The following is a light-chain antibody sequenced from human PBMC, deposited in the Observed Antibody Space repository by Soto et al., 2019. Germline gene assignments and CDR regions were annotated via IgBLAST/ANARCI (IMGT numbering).Light chain of an antibody. J-gene: IGKJ5*01. CDR1: LNVNSY. CDR3: QQRQYWPPIT. Sequence: VLTQSPATLSLSPGERATLSCRASLNVNSYLAWYQQKPGQAPRLLIYDASNRAAGIPARFSGSGPGTDFTLTISSLEPEDFAIYYCQQRQYWPPITFGQGTRLEI. CDR2: DAS. V-gene: IGKV3-11*01.